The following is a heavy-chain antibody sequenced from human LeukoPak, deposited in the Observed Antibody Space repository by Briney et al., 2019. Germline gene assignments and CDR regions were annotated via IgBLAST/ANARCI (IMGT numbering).Heavy chain of an antibody. CDR3: ARDPQWLLLPCWYFDL. V-gene: IGHV4-38-2*02. D-gene: IGHD3-22*01. CDR2: IYHSGST. CDR1: GYSISSGYF. J-gene: IGHJ2*01. Sequence: SETLSLTCTVSGYSISSGYFWGWIRRSPGKGLEWIGSIYHSGSTYYNPSLKSRVTISVDTSKNQFSLKLSSVTAADTAVYYCARDPQWLLLPCWYFDLWGRGTLVTVSS.